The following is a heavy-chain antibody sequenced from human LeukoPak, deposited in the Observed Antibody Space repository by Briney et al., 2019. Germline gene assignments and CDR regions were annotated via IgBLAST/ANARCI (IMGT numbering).Heavy chain of an antibody. CDR1: AGSITSHY. J-gene: IGHJ4*02. D-gene: IGHD1-26*01. CDR2: IYHSGST. Sequence: SETLPLTCTVSAGSITSHYWTWIRQPPGKGLEWIGYIYHSGSTNYNPSLKSRVTMSLDTSKNQFSLKLNSVTAADTAVYYCATLWDYYFDFWGQGNLVTVSS. CDR3: ATLWDYYFDF. V-gene: IGHV4-59*08.